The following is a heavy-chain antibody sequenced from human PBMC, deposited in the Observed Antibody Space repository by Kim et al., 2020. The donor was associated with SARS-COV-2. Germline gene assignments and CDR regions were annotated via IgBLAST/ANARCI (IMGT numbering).Heavy chain of an antibody. V-gene: IGHV3-30*18. J-gene: IGHJ5*02. D-gene: IGHD3-9*01. Sequence: GGSLRLSCAASGFTFSSYGMHWVRQAPGKGLEWVAVISYDGSNKYYADSVKGRFTISRDNSKNTLYLQMNSLRAEDTAVYYCAKDRWGYFDWYPNWFDPWGQGTLVTVSS. CDR2: ISYDGSNK. CDR3: AKDRWGYFDWYPNWFDP. CDR1: GFTFSSYG.